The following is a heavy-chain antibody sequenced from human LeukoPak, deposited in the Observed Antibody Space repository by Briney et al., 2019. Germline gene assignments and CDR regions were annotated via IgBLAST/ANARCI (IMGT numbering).Heavy chain of an antibody. CDR2: IKQDGSEK. D-gene: IGHD3-3*01. J-gene: IGHJ6*03. V-gene: IGHV3-7*01. Sequence: GGSLRLSCAASGFTFSSYWMSWVRQAPGKGLEWVANIKQDGSEKYYVDSVKGRFTISRDNAKNSLYLQMNSLRAEDTAVYYCARVLYYDFPYYYYYMDVWGKGTTVTVSS. CDR3: ARVLYYDFPYYYYYMDV. CDR1: GFTFSSYW.